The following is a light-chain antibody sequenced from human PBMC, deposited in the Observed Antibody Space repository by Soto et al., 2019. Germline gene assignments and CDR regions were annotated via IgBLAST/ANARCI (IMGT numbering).Light chain of an antibody. CDR1: QGISSY. CDR3: QHYESHSRP. Sequence: AVRMSQSASSVSASKGDRVTITCRASQGISSYLAWYQQKPGKAPKLLIYAASTLQSGVPSRFSGSGSGTEITLTISSLQPDDFATYYCQHYESHSRPFGQGTKVDIK. V-gene: IGKV1-8*01. CDR2: AAS. J-gene: IGKJ1*01.